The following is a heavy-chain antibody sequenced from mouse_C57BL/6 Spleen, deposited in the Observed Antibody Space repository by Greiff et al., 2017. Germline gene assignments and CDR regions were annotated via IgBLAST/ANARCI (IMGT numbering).Heavy chain of an antibody. Sequence: DVMLVESGGGLVKPGGSLKLSCAASGFTFSDYGMHWVRQAPEKGLEWVAYISSGSSTIYYADKVKGRFTISRDNAKNTLFLQMTSLRSEDTAMYYCARDYYSSSLFAYWGQGTLVTVSA. D-gene: IGHD1-1*01. CDR1: GFTFSDYG. CDR3: ARDYYSSSLFAY. V-gene: IGHV5-17*01. CDR2: ISSGSSTI. J-gene: IGHJ3*01.